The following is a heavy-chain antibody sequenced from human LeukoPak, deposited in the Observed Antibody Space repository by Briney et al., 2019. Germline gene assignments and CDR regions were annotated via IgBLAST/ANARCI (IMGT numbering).Heavy chain of an antibody. CDR1: GGSIINYY. Sequence: PLETLSLTCTVSGGSIINYYWSWIRQPPGKGLEWIGYIYYSGSTNYNPSLKSRVTISVDTSKNQFSLKLSSVTAADTAVYYCAREERYGAAGTGMDVWGQGTTVTVSS. D-gene: IGHD6-13*01. V-gene: IGHV4-59*01. CDR3: AREERYGAAGTGMDV. J-gene: IGHJ6*02. CDR2: IYYSGST.